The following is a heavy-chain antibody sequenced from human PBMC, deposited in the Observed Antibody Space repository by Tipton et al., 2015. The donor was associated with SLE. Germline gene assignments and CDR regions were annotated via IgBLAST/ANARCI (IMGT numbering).Heavy chain of an antibody. J-gene: IGHJ6*02. CDR3: ARGHMKWGYYYYGMDV. V-gene: IGHV4-4*09. Sequence: TLSLTCTVSGGSISSYYWSWIRQPPGKGLEWIGYIYTSGSTNYNPSLKSRVTISVDTSKNQFSLKLSSVTAADTAVYYCARGHMKWGYYYYGMDVWGQGTTVTVSS. CDR2: IYTSGST. D-gene: IGHD1-26*01. CDR1: GGSISSYY.